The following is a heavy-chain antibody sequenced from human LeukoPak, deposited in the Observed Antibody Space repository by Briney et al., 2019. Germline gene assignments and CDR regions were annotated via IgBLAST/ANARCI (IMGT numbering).Heavy chain of an antibody. CDR1: GFTFSSYA. CDR2: ISGSGGST. Sequence: GGFLRLSCAASGFTFSSYAMSWVRQAPGKGLEWVSAISGSGGSTYYADSVKGRFTISRDNSKNTLYLQMNSLRAEDTAVYYCAKAPYSSSWKGGEDAFDIWGQGTMVTVSS. D-gene: IGHD6-13*01. V-gene: IGHV3-23*01. J-gene: IGHJ3*02. CDR3: AKAPYSSSWKGGEDAFDI.